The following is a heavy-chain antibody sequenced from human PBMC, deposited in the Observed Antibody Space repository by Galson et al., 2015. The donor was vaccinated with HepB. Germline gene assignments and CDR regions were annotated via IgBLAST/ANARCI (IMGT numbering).Heavy chain of an antibody. D-gene: IGHD5-24*01. J-gene: IGHJ4*02. CDR1: GGSMSSSSYY. CDR3: ASRVATTGIDY. CDR2: IYYSGTT. Sequence: LSLTCSVSGGSMSSSSYYWGWIRQPPGKGLEWIGSIYYSGTTYYNPSLASRVTISVDTSRNQFSLKLRFVTAADTAVYYCASRVATTGIDYWGQGTLVTVSS. V-gene: IGHV4-39*07.